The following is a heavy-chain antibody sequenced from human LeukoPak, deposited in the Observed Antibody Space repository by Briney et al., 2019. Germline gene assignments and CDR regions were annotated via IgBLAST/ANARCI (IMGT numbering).Heavy chain of an antibody. D-gene: IGHD5-12*01. J-gene: IGHJ2*01. V-gene: IGHV1-24*01. CDR1: GYTLTELS. Sequence: ASVKGSCKVSGYTLTELSMHWVRQAPGKGREWMGGFAPEDGETIYAQKFQGRVTMTEDTSTDTAYMELSSLRSEDTAVYYCATRSGYSGYDYGNGYFDLWGRGTLVTVSS. CDR3: ATRSGYSGYDYGNGYFDL. CDR2: FAPEDGET.